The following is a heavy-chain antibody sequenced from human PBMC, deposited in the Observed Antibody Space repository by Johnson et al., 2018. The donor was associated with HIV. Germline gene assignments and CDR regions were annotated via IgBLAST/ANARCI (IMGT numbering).Heavy chain of an antibody. CDR2: ISYDGRNN. Sequence: QVQLVESGGGVVQPGRSLRLSCAASGFVFNNYALHWVRQAPGQGLEWVAVISYDGRNNKYADSVKGRFTISRDSANNTLFLQMNNVRLEDTAVYFCARGKDMAGTGAFDIWGQGTMVTVSS. CDR1: GFVFNNYA. D-gene: IGHD6-19*01. CDR3: ARGKDMAGTGAFDI. J-gene: IGHJ3*02. V-gene: IGHV3-30*03.